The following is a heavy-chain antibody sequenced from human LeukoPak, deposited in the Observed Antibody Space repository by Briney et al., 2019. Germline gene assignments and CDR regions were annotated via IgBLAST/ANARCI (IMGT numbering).Heavy chain of an antibody. Sequence: PSQTLSLTCTVSGGSISSGSYYWSWIRQPAGKGLEWIGRIYTSGSTYYNPSLRSRVTISVDTPKNQFSLKLSSVTAADTAVYYCARLLATFDYWGQGTLVTVSS. D-gene: IGHD2-8*02. V-gene: IGHV4-61*02. CDR3: ARLLATFDY. CDR2: IYTSGST. CDR1: GGSISSGSYY. J-gene: IGHJ4*02.